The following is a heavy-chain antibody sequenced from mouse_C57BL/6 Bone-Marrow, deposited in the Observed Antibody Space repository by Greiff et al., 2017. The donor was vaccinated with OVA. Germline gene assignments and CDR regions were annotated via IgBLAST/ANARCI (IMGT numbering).Heavy chain of an antibody. Sequence: QVQLQQSGPELVKPGASVKISCKASGYAFSSSWMNWVKQRPGKGLEWIGRIYPGDGDPNYNGKFKGKATLTADKSSSTAYMQLSILTSEDSAVYFCARHEDGYYASYFDYWGQGTTLTVSS. CDR3: ARHEDGYYASYFDY. V-gene: IGHV1-82*01. CDR1: GYAFSSSW. J-gene: IGHJ2*01. D-gene: IGHD2-3*01. CDR2: IYPGDGDP.